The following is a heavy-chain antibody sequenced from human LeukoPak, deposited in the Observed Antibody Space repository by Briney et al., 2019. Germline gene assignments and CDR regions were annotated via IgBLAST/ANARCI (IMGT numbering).Heavy chain of an antibody. CDR3: ARLLNYGFWSGYYKYNWFDP. V-gene: IGHV4-34*01. CDR2: INHSGST. J-gene: IGHJ5*02. Sequence: PSETLSLTCAVYGGSFSGYYWSWIRQPPGKGLEWIGEINHSGSTNYNPSLKSRVTISVDTSKNQFSLKLSSVTAADTAVYYCARLLNYGFWSGYYKYNWFDPWGQGTLVTVSS. D-gene: IGHD3-3*01. CDR1: GGSFSGYY.